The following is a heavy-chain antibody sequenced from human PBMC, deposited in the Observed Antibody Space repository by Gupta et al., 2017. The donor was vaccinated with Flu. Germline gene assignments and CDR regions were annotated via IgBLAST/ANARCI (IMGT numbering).Heavy chain of an antibody. D-gene: IGHD6-25*01. CDR2: IYSDDDK. J-gene: IGHJ5*01. V-gene: IGHV2-5*02. CDR1: MA. Sequence: MAVGWIRQPPGKALEWLAIIYSDDDKHYSPSLESRLTIAKDTSKNQVVLVMTNMDPMDTAMYYCARRRPPTGGDWFDSWGQGTLVTVSS. CDR3: ARRRPPTGGDWFDS.